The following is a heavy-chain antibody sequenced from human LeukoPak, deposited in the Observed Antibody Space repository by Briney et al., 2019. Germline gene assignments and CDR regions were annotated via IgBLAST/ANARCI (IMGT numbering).Heavy chain of an antibody. Sequence: GGSLRLSCAASGFTFSSYWMHWVRQAPGKGLVWVSRINSDGSITTYADSVRGRFTISRDNAKSTLYLQMNSLRAEDTAVYYCASSTRTSKYADYWGQGALVTVSS. CDR3: ASSTRTSKYADY. CDR2: INSDGSIT. CDR1: GFTFSSYW. V-gene: IGHV3-74*01. D-gene: IGHD1-14*01. J-gene: IGHJ4*02.